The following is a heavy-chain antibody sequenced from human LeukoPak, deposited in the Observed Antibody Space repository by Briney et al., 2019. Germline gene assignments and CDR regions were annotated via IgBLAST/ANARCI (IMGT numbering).Heavy chain of an antibody. J-gene: IGHJ4*02. CDR3: ARWADDSSGYFYYFDY. CDR1: GFTFSSYE. CDR2: ISSSGSTI. Sequence: PGGSLRLSCAASGFTFSSYEMNWVRQAPGKGLEWVSYISSSGSTIYYADSVKGRFTISRDNAKNSLYLQMNSLRAEDTAVYYCARWADDSSGYFYYFDYWGQGTLVTVSS. V-gene: IGHV3-48*03. D-gene: IGHD3-22*01.